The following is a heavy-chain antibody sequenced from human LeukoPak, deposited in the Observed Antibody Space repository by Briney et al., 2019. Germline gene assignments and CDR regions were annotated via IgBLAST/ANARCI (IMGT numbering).Heavy chain of an antibody. Sequence: PGGSLRLSCAASGFTFSSYSMHWVRQAPGKGLEWVAVIWYDGSNKYYADSVKGRFTISRDNSKNTLYLQMNSLRAEDTAVYYCARSASGGYDYQGNWGQGTLVTVSS. CDR2: IWYDGSNK. V-gene: IGHV3-33*01. J-gene: IGHJ4*02. CDR3: ARSASGGYDYQGN. D-gene: IGHD5-12*01. CDR1: GFTFSSYS.